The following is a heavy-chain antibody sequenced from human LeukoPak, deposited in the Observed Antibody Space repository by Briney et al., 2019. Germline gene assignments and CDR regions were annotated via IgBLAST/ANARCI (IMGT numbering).Heavy chain of an antibody. V-gene: IGHV4-30-4*01. CDR1: GGSISSGDYY. CDR2: IFYSGTT. D-gene: IGHD3-3*01. CDR3: ARVDTMFGVDADY. Sequence: SETLSLTCTVSGGSISSGDYYWSWIRQSPGKGLEWIGFIFYSGTTYYSPSLKSRVSISQDTARNQFALRLRSVTAADTAIYYCARVDTMFGVDADYWGQGTLVTVSS. J-gene: IGHJ4*02.